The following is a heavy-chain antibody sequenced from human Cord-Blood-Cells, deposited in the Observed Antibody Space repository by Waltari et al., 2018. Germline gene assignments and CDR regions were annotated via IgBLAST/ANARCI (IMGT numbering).Heavy chain of an antibody. J-gene: IGHJ4*02. D-gene: IGHD6-13*01. CDR2: IYYRGST. CDR3: AGSIAAASYYFDY. V-gene: IGHV4-39*07. Sequence: QLQLQESGPGLVKPSETLSLTCTVSGGSISSSSYYWGWIRQPPGKGLEWIGSIYYRGSTYYSPSLKSRVTISVDTSKNQFSLKLSSVTAADTAVYYCAGSIAAASYYFDYWGQGTLVTVSS. CDR1: GGSISSSSYY.